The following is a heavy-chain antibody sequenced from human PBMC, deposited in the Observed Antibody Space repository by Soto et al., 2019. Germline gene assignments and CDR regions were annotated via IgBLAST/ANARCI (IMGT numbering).Heavy chain of an antibody. CDR2: IYWDDDK. J-gene: IGHJ4*02. CDR3: AHSPSSGWYSFPYFDY. D-gene: IGHD6-19*01. V-gene: IGHV2-5*02. CDR1: GFSLSTSGVG. Sequence: QITLKESGPTLVKPTQTLTLTCTFSGFSLSTSGVGVGWIRQPPGKALEWLALIYWDDDKRYRPSLKSRLTIPNDTSKCQVVLTMTNMDPVATATFYCAHSPSSGWYSFPYFDYWGQGTLVTVSS.